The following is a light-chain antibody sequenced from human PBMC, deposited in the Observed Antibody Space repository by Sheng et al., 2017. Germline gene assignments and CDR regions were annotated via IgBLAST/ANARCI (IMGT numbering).Light chain of an antibody. CDR1: QSVSSN. Sequence: EIVMTQSPATLSVSPGERATLSCRASQSVSSNLAWYQQKPGQAPRLLIYDASNRATGIPARFSGSGSGTDFTLTISSLEPEDVAVYYCQQYGSSPAPFGGGTKVEIK. CDR2: DAS. J-gene: IGKJ4*01. V-gene: IGKV3D-15*02. CDR3: QQYGSSPAP.